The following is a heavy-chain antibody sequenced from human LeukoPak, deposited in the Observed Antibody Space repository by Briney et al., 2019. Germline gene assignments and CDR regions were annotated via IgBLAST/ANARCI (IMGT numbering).Heavy chain of an antibody. CDR3: ARRAFPDF. V-gene: IGHV3-64*04. J-gene: IGHJ4*02. CDR2: ISSNGDIK. CDR1: GFAFSAYS. Sequence: PGGSLRLSCSASGFAFSAYSMHWVRQAPGKGLEYVSTISSNGDIKHYADSVKGRFTISRDTAKSSLYLLMNSLRAEDTAVYYCARRAFPDFWGQGTLVTVSS.